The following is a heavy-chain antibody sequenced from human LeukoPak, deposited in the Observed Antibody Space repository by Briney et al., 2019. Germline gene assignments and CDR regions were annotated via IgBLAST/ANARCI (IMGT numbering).Heavy chain of an antibody. V-gene: IGHV3-30*15. CDR1: GFTFSMYA. D-gene: IGHD3-22*01. J-gene: IGHJ4*02. CDR2: ISYDGSNA. Sequence: GGSLRLSCAASGFTFSMYALHWVRQAPGKGLEWVALISYDGSNADYVDSVKGRFTISRDNSKNTLFLQMSSLRPEDTAVYYCTRGQYYYHSGHYLGNFDYWGPGTLVTVSS. CDR3: TRGQYYYHSGHYLGNFDY.